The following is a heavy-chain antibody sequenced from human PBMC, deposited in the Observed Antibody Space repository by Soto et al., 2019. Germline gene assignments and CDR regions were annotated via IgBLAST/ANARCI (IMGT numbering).Heavy chain of an antibody. CDR1: GVSISSGGYY. D-gene: IGHD3-22*01. Sequence: QVQLQESGPGLVKPSQTLSLTCTVSGVSISSGGYYWTWIRQHPQKGLEWIGHIYYSGSTYYNPSLTSRVTVSVDTSKNQFSLKLSSVTAADTAVYYCAREYYYDSSGFDYWGQGTLVTVSS. V-gene: IGHV4-31*03. CDR3: AREYYYDSSGFDY. J-gene: IGHJ4*02. CDR2: IYYSGST.